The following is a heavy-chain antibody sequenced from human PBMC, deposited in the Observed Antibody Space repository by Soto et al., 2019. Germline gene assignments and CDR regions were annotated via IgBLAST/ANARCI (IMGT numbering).Heavy chain of an antibody. Sequence: QLQLQESGPGLVKPSETLSLTCTVSGGSITNRSFYWGWIRQPPGKGLEWIGAIYSGGDTYYNPSLKSRVTMSVATSKNQFSLKVTSMTAADTAVYFCAKQRALYKGFDIWGQGTMVTVSP. CDR1: GGSITNRSFY. D-gene: IGHD1-1*01. V-gene: IGHV4-39*01. CDR2: IYSGGDT. J-gene: IGHJ3*02. CDR3: AKQRALYKGFDI.